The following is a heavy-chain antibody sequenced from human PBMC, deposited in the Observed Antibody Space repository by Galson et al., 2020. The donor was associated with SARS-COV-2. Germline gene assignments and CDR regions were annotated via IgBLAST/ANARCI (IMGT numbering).Heavy chain of an antibody. CDR2: ISHTGNIQ. D-gene: IGHD1-26*01. CDR3: TRDVSGGAFDI. J-gene: IGHJ3*02. CDR1: SA. Sequence: SAMHWVRQAPGKGLQSLTVISHTGNIQLYADSVKGRFTISRDNSGNMVFLPIVSLRPDDTALYYCTRDVSGGAFDIWGQGTMVTVSS. V-gene: IGHV3-30-3*01.